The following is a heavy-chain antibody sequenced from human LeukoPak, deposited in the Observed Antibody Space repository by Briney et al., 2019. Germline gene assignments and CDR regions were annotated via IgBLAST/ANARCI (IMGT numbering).Heavy chain of an antibody. D-gene: IGHD3-9*01. J-gene: IGHJ4*02. CDR1: GFTFSGSA. Sequence: GGSLRLSCAASGFTFSGSAMHWVRQASGKGLEWVGRIRSKANSYATAYAASVKSRFTISRDDSKNTAYLQMNSLKTEDTAVYYCTRQTLTGYPDYWGQGTLVTVSS. CDR2: IRSKANSYAT. CDR3: TRQTLTGYPDY. V-gene: IGHV3-73*01.